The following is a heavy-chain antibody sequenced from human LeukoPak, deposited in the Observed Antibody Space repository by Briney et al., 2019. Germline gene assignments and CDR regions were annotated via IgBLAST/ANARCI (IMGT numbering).Heavy chain of an antibody. Sequence: GGSLRLSCSFSGFIATSNYMAWVRQSAGKGLQWISFIYGGGNTLYADSVRDRYSISRDNSKSTLYLQMNSLRVEDTAVYYCATGGRSGMAFDFWGQGTLVTVSS. V-gene: IGHV3-53*01. D-gene: IGHD2-8*01. CDR1: GFIATSNY. CDR3: ATGGRSGMAFDF. CDR2: IYGGGNT. J-gene: IGHJ4*02.